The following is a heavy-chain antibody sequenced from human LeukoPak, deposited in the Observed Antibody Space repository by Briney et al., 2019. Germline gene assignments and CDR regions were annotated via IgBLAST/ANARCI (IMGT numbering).Heavy chain of an antibody. Sequence: SETLSLTCTVSGASISSGSYYWSWIRQPPGKGLEWIGYIYYSGSTNYNPSLKSRLTISVDTSKNQFSLQLSSVTAADTAVYYCAREEYCGADCYSGFDYWGQGTLVTVSS. CDR3: AREEYCGADCYSGFDY. V-gene: IGHV4-61*01. CDR2: IYYSGST. J-gene: IGHJ4*02. CDR1: GASISSGSYY. D-gene: IGHD2-21*02.